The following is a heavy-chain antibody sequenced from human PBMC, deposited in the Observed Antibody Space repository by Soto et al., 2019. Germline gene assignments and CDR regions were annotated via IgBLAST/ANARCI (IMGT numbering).Heavy chain of an antibody. V-gene: IGHV1-69*06. Sequence: SVKVSCKASGGTFSSYAISWVRQAPGQGLEWMGGIIPIFGTANYAQKFQGRVTITADKSTSTAYMELSSLRSEDTAVYYCASGEATVTTSYYYGMDVWGQGTTVTVSS. D-gene: IGHD4-4*01. J-gene: IGHJ6*02. CDR1: GGTFSSYA. CDR3: ASGEATVTTSYYYGMDV. CDR2: IIPIFGTA.